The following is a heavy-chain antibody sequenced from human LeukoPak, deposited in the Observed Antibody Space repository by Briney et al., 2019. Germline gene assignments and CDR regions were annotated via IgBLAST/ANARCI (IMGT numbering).Heavy chain of an antibody. J-gene: IGHJ4*02. CDR1: GFTFSSYA. Sequence: GRSLRLSCAASGFTFSSYAMHWVRQAPGKGLEWVAVISYDGSNKYYADSVKGRFTISRDNSKNTLYLQMNSLRAEDTAVYYCARDTGYSSSWYLGYWGQGTLVTVSS. V-gene: IGHV3-30*04. D-gene: IGHD6-13*01. CDR3: ARDTGYSSSWYLGY. CDR2: ISYDGSNK.